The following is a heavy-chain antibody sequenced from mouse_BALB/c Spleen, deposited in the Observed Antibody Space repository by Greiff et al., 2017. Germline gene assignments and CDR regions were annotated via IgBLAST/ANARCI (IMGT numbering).Heavy chain of an antibody. V-gene: IGHV5-17*02. CDR3: ARPSSTMITTAWFAY. CDR1: GFTFSSFG. J-gene: IGHJ3*01. Sequence: EVQLMESGGGLVQPGGSRKLSCAASGFTFSSFGMHWVRQAPEKGLEWVAYISSGSSTIYYADTVKGRFTISRDNPKNTLFLQMTSLRSEDTAMYYCARPSSTMITTAWFAYWGQGTLVTVSA. D-gene: IGHD2-4*01. CDR2: ISSGSSTI.